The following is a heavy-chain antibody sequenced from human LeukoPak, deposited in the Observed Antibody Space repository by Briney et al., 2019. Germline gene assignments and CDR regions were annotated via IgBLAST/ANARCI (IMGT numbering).Heavy chain of an antibody. D-gene: IGHD4-17*01. J-gene: IGHJ4*02. Sequence: GGSLRLSCAASGFTFSDYYMSWIRQAPGKGLEWVSYITTSSSTIYYADSVKGRFTISRDNAKNSLYLQMNSLGAEDTAVYYCARDLSGGRPGTSDYWGQGTLVTVSS. CDR1: GFTFSDYY. CDR2: ITTSSSTI. CDR3: ARDLSGGRPGTSDY. V-gene: IGHV3-11*04.